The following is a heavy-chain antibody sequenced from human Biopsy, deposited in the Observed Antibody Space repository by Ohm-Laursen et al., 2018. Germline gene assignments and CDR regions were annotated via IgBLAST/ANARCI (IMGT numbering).Heavy chain of an antibody. CDR3: TRATNSTGWPYYYFYGMDI. CDR1: GGSISSDW. D-gene: IGHD2/OR15-2a*01. Sequence: TLSLTCTVSGGSISSDWWSWIRQTPGKGLEWIGYVYYSGTTTYNPSLRSRVTMSVDTSMNQISLRLQSVTAADTAIYYCTRATNSTGWPYYYFYGMDIWGQGTTVTVSS. J-gene: IGHJ6*02. V-gene: IGHV4-59*01. CDR2: VYYSGTT.